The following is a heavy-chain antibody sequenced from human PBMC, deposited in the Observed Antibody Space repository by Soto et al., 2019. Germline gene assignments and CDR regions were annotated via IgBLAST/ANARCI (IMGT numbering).Heavy chain of an antibody. CDR3: ARDPTPRTLTEGMDV. CDR2: IWYDGSNK. J-gene: IGHJ6*02. D-gene: IGHD2-21*02. CDR1: GFTFSSYG. Sequence: QVQLVESGGGVVQPGRSLRLSCAASGFTFSSYGMHWVRQAPGKGLEWVAVIWYDGSNKYYADSVKGRFTISRDNSKNTLYRQMNSLRAEDTAVYYCARDPTPRTLTEGMDVWGQGTTVTVSS. V-gene: IGHV3-33*01.